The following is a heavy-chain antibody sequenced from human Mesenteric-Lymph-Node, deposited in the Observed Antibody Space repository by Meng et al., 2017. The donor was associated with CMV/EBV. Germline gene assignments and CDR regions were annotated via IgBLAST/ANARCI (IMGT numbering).Heavy chain of an antibody. J-gene: IGHJ5*02. D-gene: IGHD3-3*01. Sequence: SRLYSWGWIRQPPGKGLEWIGNIYFSGDTYYNPSLKSRVSISVDTSRNQFSLRLSSVTAADTAVYYCARAFDFWSGYYAGSSWLDPWGQGTLVTVSS. CDR2: IYFSGDT. CDR3: ARAFDFWSGYYAGSSWLDP. V-gene: IGHV4-39*07. CDR1: SRLYS.